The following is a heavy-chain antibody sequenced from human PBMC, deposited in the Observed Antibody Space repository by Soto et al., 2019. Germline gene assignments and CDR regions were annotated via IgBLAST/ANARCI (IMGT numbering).Heavy chain of an antibody. Sequence: GGSLRLSCAASGFTFSSYAMSWVRQAPGKGLEWVSAISGSGGSTYYADSVKGRFTISRDNSKNTLYLQMNSLRAEDAAVYYCAKCLRIAAAGRRKTTYYFDYWGQGTLVTVSS. V-gene: IGHV3-23*01. CDR3: AKCLRIAAAGRRKTTYYFDY. CDR2: ISGSGGST. D-gene: IGHD6-13*01. J-gene: IGHJ4*02. CDR1: GFTFSSYA.